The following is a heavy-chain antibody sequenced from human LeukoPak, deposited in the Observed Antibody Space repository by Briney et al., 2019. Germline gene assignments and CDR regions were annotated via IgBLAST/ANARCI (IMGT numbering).Heavy chain of an antibody. D-gene: IGHD4-17*01. J-gene: IGHJ4*02. CDR1: GFTFSRYW. V-gene: IGHV3-7*03. Sequence: GGSLRLSCEASGFTFSRYWMSWVRQAPGKGLEWVANIKQDGSETYYVDSVKGRFTISRDNAKNSLYLQMNSLRAEDTAVYYCARVVPTVTPVWGQGTLVTVSS. CDR2: IKQDGSET. CDR3: ARVVPTVTPV.